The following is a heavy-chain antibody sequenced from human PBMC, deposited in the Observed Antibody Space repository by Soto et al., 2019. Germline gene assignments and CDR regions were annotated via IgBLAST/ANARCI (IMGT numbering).Heavy chain of an antibody. CDR3: AKCRPLYDSSGYYRGYGAFDI. CDR1: GFTFSSYA. D-gene: IGHD3-22*01. Sequence: GGSLRLSCAASGFTFSSYAMSWVRQAPGKGLEWVSAISGSGGSTYYADSVKGRFTISRDNSKNTLYLQMNSLRAEDTAVYYCAKCRPLYDSSGYYRGYGAFDIWGQGTMVTVSS. V-gene: IGHV3-23*01. J-gene: IGHJ3*02. CDR2: ISGSGGST.